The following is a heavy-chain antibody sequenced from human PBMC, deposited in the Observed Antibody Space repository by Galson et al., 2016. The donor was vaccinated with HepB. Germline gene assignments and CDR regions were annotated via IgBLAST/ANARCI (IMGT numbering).Heavy chain of an antibody. D-gene: IGHD2-15*01. CDR2: IGSSPGTV. V-gene: IGHV3-48*01. CDR3: AKGAYSLPENFQH. Sequence: SLRLSCAASGFTFTSYSMNWVRQVPGKGLEWVSYIGSSPGTVYYADSVKGRFTISRDNSKSTLYLQMNSLRAENTAVYYCAKGAYSLPENFQHWGQGTLVTVSS. J-gene: IGHJ1*01. CDR1: GFTFTSYS.